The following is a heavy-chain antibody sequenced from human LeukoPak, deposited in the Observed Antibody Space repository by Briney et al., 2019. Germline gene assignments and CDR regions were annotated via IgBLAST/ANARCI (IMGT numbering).Heavy chain of an antibody. D-gene: IGHD2-15*01. J-gene: IGHJ2*01. CDR2: IYYTGST. Sequence: SETLSLTCSVSGGSISSLYWSWIRQPPGKGLEWIGYIYYTGSTNYNPSLKSRVTMFVDMSKNQFSLRLSSVTAADTAVYYCARRPSASSYWYFDLWGRGTLVTVSS. CDR1: GGSISSLY. V-gene: IGHV4-59*08. CDR3: ARRPSASSYWYFDL.